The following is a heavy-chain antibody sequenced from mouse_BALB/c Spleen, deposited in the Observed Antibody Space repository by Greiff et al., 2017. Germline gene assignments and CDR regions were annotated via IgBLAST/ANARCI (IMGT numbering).Heavy chain of an antibody. V-gene: IGHV1-69*02. Sequence: VQLQQPGAELVRPGASVKLSCKASGYTFTSYWINWVKQRPGQGLEWIGNIYPSDSYTNYNQKFKDKATLTVDKSSSTAYMQLSSPTSEDSAVYYCTRGYDAMDYWGQGTSVTVSS. CDR3: TRGYDAMDY. J-gene: IGHJ4*01. CDR1: GYTFTSYW. CDR2: IYPSDSYT.